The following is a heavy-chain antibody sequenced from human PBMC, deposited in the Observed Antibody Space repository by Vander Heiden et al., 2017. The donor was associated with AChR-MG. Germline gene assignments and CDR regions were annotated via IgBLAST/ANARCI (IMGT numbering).Heavy chain of an antibody. V-gene: IGHV4-34*01. J-gene: IGHJ4*02. CDR2: SKHRGST. CDR1: GGSFGGDY. D-gene: IGHD2-21*02. Sequence: VQLQQRGPGLLKPSAALSLPCAGYGGSFGGDYRSWIRQPPGKGLEGIGASKHRGSTNYNPSLKSRVTIAVDTSKNQFARKLSSVSAAYTAVDYCAREPSDCEYLDYWAQGTPGTVSS. CDR3: AREPSDCEYLDY.